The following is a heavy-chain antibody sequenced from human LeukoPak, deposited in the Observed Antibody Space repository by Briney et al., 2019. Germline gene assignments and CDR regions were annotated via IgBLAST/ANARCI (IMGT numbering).Heavy chain of an antibody. Sequence: GGALRLSCTASGFTFSAYAMMWVRQAPGKGAEWVSAICGGGGRAFYADSVKGGLTISRGNSKYTLFLQMNSLRAEDTAVYYCAGDYNFLTGLNYWGQGTLVTVSS. CDR1: GFTFSAYA. J-gene: IGHJ4*02. D-gene: IGHD3-9*01. CDR3: AGDYNFLTGLNY. CDR2: ICGGGGRA. V-gene: IGHV3-23*01.